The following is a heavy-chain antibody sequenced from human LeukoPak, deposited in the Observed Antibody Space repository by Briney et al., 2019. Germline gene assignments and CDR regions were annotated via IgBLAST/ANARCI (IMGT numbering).Heavy chain of an antibody. V-gene: IGHV4-39*07. CDR2: IYFSGST. Sequence: SETLSLTCTVSGGSIISSSFYWGWIRQPPGKGLEWIGNIYFSGSTYYNPSLKSRVTISVDTSKNQFSLKLSSVTAADTAVYYCARRPRSSGYRFDYWGQGTLVTVSS. J-gene: IGHJ4*02. CDR1: GGSIISSSFY. D-gene: IGHD3-22*01. CDR3: ARRPRSSGYRFDY.